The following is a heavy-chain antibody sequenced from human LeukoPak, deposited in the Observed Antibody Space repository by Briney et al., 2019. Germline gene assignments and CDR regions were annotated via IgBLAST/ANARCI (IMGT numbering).Heavy chain of an antibody. J-gene: IGHJ4*02. CDR1: GFTFSGYS. CDR3: ASSDYYGSGSIYYFDY. D-gene: IGHD3-10*01. Sequence: GGSLRLSCAVSGFTFSGYSMNWVRQAPGKGLEWVSYISSSSSTIYYADSVKGRFTISRDNSKNTLYLQMNSLRAEDTAVYYCASSDYYGSGSIYYFDYWGQGTLVTVSS. CDR2: ISSSSSTI. V-gene: IGHV3-48*01.